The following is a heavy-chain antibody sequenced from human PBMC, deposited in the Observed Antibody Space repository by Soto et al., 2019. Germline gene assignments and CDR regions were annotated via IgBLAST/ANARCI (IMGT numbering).Heavy chain of an antibody. V-gene: IGHV3-23*01. CDR2: VGGHGGGT. J-gene: IGHJ4*02. CDR1: QFIFSDFA. Sequence: GGSLRLSCAASQFIFSDFAMSWVRQAPGKGLEWVSVVGGHGGGTYYADSVKGRFTVSRDNSKNTLYLQMDSLTAEDTAVYYCAKDSHRGIISPTHDHWGQGTQVTVSS. D-gene: IGHD3-10*01. CDR3: AKDSHRGIISPTHDH.